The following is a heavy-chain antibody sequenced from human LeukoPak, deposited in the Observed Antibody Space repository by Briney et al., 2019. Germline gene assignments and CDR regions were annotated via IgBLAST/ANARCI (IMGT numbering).Heavy chain of an antibody. CDR2: INHSGST. J-gene: IGHJ6*03. D-gene: IGHD3-10*01. V-gene: IGHV4-39*07. CDR1: GGSISSSSYY. CDR3: AKYGSGSYSENYYMDV. Sequence: PSETLSLTCTVSGGSISSSSYYWGWIRQPPGKGLEWIGEINHSGSTNYNPSLKSRVTISVDTSKNQFSLKLSSVTAADTAVYYCAKYGSGSYSENYYMDVWGKGTTVTVSS.